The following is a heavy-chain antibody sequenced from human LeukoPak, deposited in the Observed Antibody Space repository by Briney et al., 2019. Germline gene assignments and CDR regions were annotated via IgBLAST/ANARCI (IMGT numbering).Heavy chain of an antibody. J-gene: IGHJ4*02. V-gene: IGHV4-38-2*02. Sequence: SETLSLTCTVSGYSISSGYYWGWIRQAPGKGLEWIGSIYHSGTIKYNPSLKSRVTISIDTSKNKFFLKLSSVTAADTAVYYCARDWGYCINGVCYAFDYWGQGTLVTVSS. CDR1: GYSISSGYY. CDR2: IYHSGTI. CDR3: ARDWGYCINGVCYAFDY. D-gene: IGHD2-8*01.